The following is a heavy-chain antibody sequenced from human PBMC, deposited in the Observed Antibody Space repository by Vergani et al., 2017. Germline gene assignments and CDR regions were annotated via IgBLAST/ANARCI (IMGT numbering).Heavy chain of an antibody. CDR1: GYTFTGYY. CDR3: AREKPSRDMGELLWFGGLVLGGMDV. Sequence: QVQLVQSGAEVKKPGASVKVSCKASGYTFTGYYMHWVRQAPGQGLEWMGWINPNSGGTNYSQKFQGRVTMTRDTSISTAYMELSRLGSDDTAVYYCAREKPSRDMGELLWFGGLVLGGMDVWGQGTTVTVSS. V-gene: IGHV1-2*02. CDR2: INPNSGGT. J-gene: IGHJ6*02. D-gene: IGHD3-10*01.